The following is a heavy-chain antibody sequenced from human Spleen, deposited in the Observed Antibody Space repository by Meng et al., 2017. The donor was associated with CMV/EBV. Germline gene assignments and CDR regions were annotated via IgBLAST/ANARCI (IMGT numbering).Heavy chain of an antibody. Sequence: QGPLQASAPGLLKPSQTLSLTCTVAGGSISSGDYYWSWSRQPPGKGLEWIGYIYNSGSTYYNPSLKSRVTISVDTSKNQFSLKLRFVTAADTAVYYCAREGRSHQVGVSVYWGQGNLVTVSS. V-gene: IGHV4-30-4*01. CDR3: AREGRSHQVGVSVY. D-gene: IGHD2-21*01. CDR2: IYNSGST. J-gene: IGHJ4*02. CDR1: GGSISSGDYY.